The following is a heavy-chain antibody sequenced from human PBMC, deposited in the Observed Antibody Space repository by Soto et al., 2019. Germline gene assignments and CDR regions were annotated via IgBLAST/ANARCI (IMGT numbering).Heavy chain of an antibody. CDR1: RFAFSIHG. V-gene: IGHV3-23*01. Sequence: GSRSLSWVASRFAFSIHGMGWVRQAPGRGLEWVSSIGGSGGDTYYEDSVNGRFTISRDNSKNTLYLQMNSLRAEDTAVYFCAKDRSRYSSGWHNWFDLWGQGTLVTVSS. CDR3: AKDRSRYSSGWHNWFDL. D-gene: IGHD6-19*01. J-gene: IGHJ5*02. CDR2: IGGSGGDT.